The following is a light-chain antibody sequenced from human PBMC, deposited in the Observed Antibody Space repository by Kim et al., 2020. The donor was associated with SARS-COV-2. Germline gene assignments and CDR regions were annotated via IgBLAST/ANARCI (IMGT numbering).Light chain of an antibody. Sequence: APGKTAWITCGGNNIGSKSVHWYQQKPGQAPVLVIYYDSDRPSGIPERFSGSNSGNTATLTISRVEAGDEADYYCQVWDSSSDRVVFGGGTKLTVL. CDR1: NIGSKS. CDR3: QVWDSSSDRVV. CDR2: YDS. J-gene: IGLJ2*01. V-gene: IGLV3-21*04.